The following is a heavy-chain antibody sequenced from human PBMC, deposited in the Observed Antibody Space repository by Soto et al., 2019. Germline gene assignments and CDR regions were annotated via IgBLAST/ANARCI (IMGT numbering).Heavy chain of an antibody. CDR3: AGGFCSTPNCPGRDFDY. CDR1: GGSMSSKGYY. V-gene: IGHV4-31*03. J-gene: IGHJ4*02. Sequence: QVQLQESGPGLVKPSQTLSLSCTVSGGSMSSKGYYWSWIRQHPGKGLEWIGYIYYSGSIYYNPSLESRVTISVDTSENRLSLRLNSVTAADTAVYYCAGGFCSTPNCPGRDFDYWGQGTLDTVSS. D-gene: IGHD2-2*01. CDR2: IYYSGSI.